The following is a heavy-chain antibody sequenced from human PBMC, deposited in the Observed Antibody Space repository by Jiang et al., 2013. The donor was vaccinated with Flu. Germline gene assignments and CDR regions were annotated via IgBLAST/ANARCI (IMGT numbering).Heavy chain of an antibody. D-gene: IGHD5-24*01. CDR1: GYSFTSYW. CDR2: IDPSDSYT. Sequence: GAEVKKPGESLRISCKGSGYSFTSYWISWVRQMPGKGLEWMGRIDPSDSYTNYSPSFQGHVTISADKSISTAYLQWXSLKASDTAMYYCASGRDGYNTAFDIWGQGTMVTVSS. CDR3: ASGRDGYNTAFDI. J-gene: IGHJ3*02. V-gene: IGHV5-10-1*01.